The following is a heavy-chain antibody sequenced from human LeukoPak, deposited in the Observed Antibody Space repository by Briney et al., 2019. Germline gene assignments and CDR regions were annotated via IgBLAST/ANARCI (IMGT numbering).Heavy chain of an antibody. J-gene: IGHJ6*02. CDR1: GFTFTSSA. D-gene: IGHD6-13*01. CDR3: AAEPAAAGRMEYYYYYYGMDV. V-gene: IGHV1-58*02. Sequence: ASVEVSCKASGFTFTSSAMQWVRQARGQRLEWIGWIVVGSGNTNYAQKFQERVTITRDMSTSTAYMELSSLRSEDTAVYYCAAEPAAAGRMEYYYYYYGMDVWGQGTTVTVSS. CDR2: IVVGSGNT.